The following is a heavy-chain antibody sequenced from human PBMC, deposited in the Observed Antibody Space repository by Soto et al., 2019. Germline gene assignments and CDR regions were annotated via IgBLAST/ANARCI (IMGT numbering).Heavy chain of an antibody. J-gene: IGHJ6*03. CDR2: IYYSGST. Sequence: ETLSLTCTVSGGSISSYYRSWIRQPPGKGLEWIGYIYYSGSTNYNPSLQSRVTISVDTSKNQFSLKLSSVTAADTAVYYCARELYCSTTSCPADYYYMDVWGKGTTVTVSS. V-gene: IGHV4-59*01. CDR3: ARELYCSTTSCPADYYYMDV. CDR1: GGSISSYY. D-gene: IGHD2-2*01.